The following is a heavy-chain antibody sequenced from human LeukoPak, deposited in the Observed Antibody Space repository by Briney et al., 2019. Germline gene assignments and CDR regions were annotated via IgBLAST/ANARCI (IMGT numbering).Heavy chain of an antibody. J-gene: IGHJ5*02. CDR2: IWYDGSNK. CDR3: AKDFSPPMIVGA. Sequence: PGGSLRLSCAASGFTFSSYGMHWVRQAPGKGLEWVAVIWYDGSNKYYADSVKGRFTISRDNSKNTLYLQMNSLRAEDTAVYYCAKDFSPPMIVGAWGQGTLVTVSS. CDR1: GFTFSSYG. D-gene: IGHD3-22*01. V-gene: IGHV3-33*06.